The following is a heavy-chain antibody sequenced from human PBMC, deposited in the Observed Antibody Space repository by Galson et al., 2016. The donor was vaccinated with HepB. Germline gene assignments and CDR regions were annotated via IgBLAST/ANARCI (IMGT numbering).Heavy chain of an antibody. Sequence: SETLSLTCAVSGDSISSSNWWSWVRQPPGKGLEWIGEIYHSGSTNYNPSLKSRVTISVDKSKNQFSLKLSSVTAADTAVYYCARFYSGSFPLGFDYWGQGTLVTVSS. J-gene: IGHJ4*02. CDR3: ARFYSGSFPLGFDY. D-gene: IGHD1-26*01. CDR1: GDSISSSNW. V-gene: IGHV4-4*02. CDR2: IYHSGST.